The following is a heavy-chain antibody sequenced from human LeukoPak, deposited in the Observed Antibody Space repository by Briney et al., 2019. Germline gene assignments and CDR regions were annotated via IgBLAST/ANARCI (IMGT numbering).Heavy chain of an antibody. Sequence: GESLKISCKGSGYSFTSYWISWVRQMPGKGLEWMGRIDPSGSYANYSPSFQGHVTISADKSISTAYLQWSGLKASDTAMYYCASSYDFWSGPDDVYGMDVWGQGTTVTVSS. CDR2: IDPSGSYA. J-gene: IGHJ6*02. CDR3: ASSYDFWSGPDDVYGMDV. CDR1: GYSFTSYW. D-gene: IGHD3-3*01. V-gene: IGHV5-10-1*01.